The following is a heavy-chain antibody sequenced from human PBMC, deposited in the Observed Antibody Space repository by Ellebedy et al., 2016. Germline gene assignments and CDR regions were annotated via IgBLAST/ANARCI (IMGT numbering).Heavy chain of an antibody. D-gene: IGHD1-7*01. Sequence: GESLKISXAASGFTFSSYAMHWVRQAPGKGLEWVAVISYDGSNKYYADSVKGRFTISRDNSKNTLYLQMNSLRAEDTAVYYCARDKTGTFDYWGQGTLVTVSS. CDR3: ARDKTGTFDY. CDR1: GFTFSSYA. CDR2: ISYDGSNK. J-gene: IGHJ4*02. V-gene: IGHV3-30-3*01.